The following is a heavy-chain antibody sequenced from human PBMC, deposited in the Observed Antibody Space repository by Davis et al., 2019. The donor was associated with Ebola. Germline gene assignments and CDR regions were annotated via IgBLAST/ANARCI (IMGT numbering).Heavy chain of an antibody. V-gene: IGHV3-30-3*01. CDR1: GFTFRSYS. CDR3: AHTGSQLDFDY. D-gene: IGHD6-6*01. CDR2: ISYDGSNK. Sequence: PGGSLRLSCAASGFTFRSYSMHWVRQAPGKGLEWVAVISYDGSNKYYADSVKGRFTISRDNSKNTLYLQMNSLRAEDTDVYYCAHTGSQLDFDYWGQGTLVTVSS. J-gene: IGHJ4*02.